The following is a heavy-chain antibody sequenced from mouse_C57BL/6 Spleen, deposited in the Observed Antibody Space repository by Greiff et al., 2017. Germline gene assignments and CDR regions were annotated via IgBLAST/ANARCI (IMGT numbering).Heavy chain of an antibody. Sequence: QVQLQQPGAELVMPGASVKLSCKASGYTFTSYWMHWVKQRPGQGLEWIGEIDPSDSYTNYNQKFKGKATLTVDKSSSTAYMQLSSLTSEGSAVYYCARGLQGYWGQGTTLTVSS. V-gene: IGHV1-69*01. J-gene: IGHJ2*01. CDR2: IDPSDSYT. D-gene: IGHD3-1*01. CDR1: GYTFTSYW. CDR3: ARGLQGY.